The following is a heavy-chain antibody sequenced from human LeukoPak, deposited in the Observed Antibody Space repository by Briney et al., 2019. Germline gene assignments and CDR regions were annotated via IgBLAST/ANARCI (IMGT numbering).Heavy chain of an antibody. Sequence: PSETLSLTCTVSGGSISGYYWSWIRQPPGKGLEWIGYIYYRGSTNYNPSLKSRVTISVDTSKNQFSLKLSSVTAADTAVYYCARHKNYYDSSGYYYELDYWGQGTLVTVSS. CDR3: ARHKNYYDSSGYYYELDY. V-gene: IGHV4-59*08. J-gene: IGHJ4*02. D-gene: IGHD3-22*01. CDR2: IYYRGST. CDR1: GGSISGYY.